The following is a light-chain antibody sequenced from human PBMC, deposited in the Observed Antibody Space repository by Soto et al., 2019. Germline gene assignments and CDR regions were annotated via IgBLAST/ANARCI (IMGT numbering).Light chain of an antibody. CDR2: GSD. CDR1: SSNLGAGYD. CDR3: QSFDSSLSGVV. V-gene: IGLV1-40*01. J-gene: IGLJ2*01. Sequence: QSVLTQPPSVSGAPGQRVTISCTGSSSNLGAGYDVQWYQQLPRTAPRLLMYGSDNRPSGVADRFSGSKSGTSASLAITGLQAEDEADYYCQSFDSSLSGVVFGGGTKLTVL.